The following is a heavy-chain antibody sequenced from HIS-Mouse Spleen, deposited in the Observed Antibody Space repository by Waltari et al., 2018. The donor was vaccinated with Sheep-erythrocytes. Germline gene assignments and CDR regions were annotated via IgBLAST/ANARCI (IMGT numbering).Heavy chain of an antibody. CDR2: ISSSSSYI. CDR1: GFTFSSYS. V-gene: IGHV3-21*01. D-gene: IGHD4-17*01. CDR3: ARVAAVTTYYFDY. Sequence: EVQLVESGGGLVKPGGSLRLSCAASGFTFSSYSMNWSRQAPGKGLEWVSSISSSSSYIYYADSVKGRFTISRDNAKNSLYQQMNSLRAEDTAVYYCARVAAVTTYYFDYWGQGTLVTVSS. J-gene: IGHJ4*02.